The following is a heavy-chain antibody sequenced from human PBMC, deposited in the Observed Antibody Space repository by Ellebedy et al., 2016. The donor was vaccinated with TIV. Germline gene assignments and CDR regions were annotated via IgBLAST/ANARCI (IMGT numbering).Heavy chain of an antibody. D-gene: IGHD6-13*01. CDR3: ARDRSSWYPSYFDY. J-gene: IGHJ4*02. Sequence: ASVKVSXXASGYTFTSYYMHWVRQAPGQGLEWMGIINPSGGSTSYAQKFQGRVTMTRDTSTSTVYMELRSLRSDDTAVYYCARDRSSWYPSYFDYWGQGTLVTVSS. CDR1: GYTFTSYY. V-gene: IGHV1-46*01. CDR2: INPSGGST.